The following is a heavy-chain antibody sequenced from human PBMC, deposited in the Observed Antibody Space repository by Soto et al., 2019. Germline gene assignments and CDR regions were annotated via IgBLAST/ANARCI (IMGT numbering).Heavy chain of an antibody. V-gene: IGHV1-8*01. CDR1: GYTFTSYD. D-gene: IGHD6-19*01. J-gene: IGHJ5*02. CDR2: MNPNSGNT. Sequence: ASVKVSCKASGYTFTSYDINWVRQATGQGLEWMGWMNPNSGNTGYAQKFQGRVTMTRNTSISTAYMELSSLRSEDTAVYYCARAHSSGWDEGLDPWGQGTLVTVSS. CDR3: ARAHSSGWDEGLDP.